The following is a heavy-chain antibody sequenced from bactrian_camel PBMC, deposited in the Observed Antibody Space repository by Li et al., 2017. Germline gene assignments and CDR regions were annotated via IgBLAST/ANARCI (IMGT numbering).Heavy chain of an antibody. J-gene: IGHJ4*01. D-gene: IGHD2*01. CDR2: INSGGTST. CDR3: ASLDVKWYSHSYY. Sequence: VQLVESGGGSVQAGGSLRLSCTTSEFTFSSYAMSWVRQAPGKGLEWVSSINSGGTSTYYADSAKGRFTISRDNAENTLNLQLNSLKTEDTAIYYCASLDVKWYSHSYYWGRGTQVTVS. CDR1: EFTFSSYA. V-gene: IGHV3S31*01.